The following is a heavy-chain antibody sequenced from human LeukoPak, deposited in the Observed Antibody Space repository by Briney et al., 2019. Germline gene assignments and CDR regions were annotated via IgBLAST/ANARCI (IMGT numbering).Heavy chain of an antibody. CDR1: GFTFSSYG. V-gene: IGHV3-7*01. CDR2: IKQDGSEK. CDR3: ARDGEHSSWSNYYYYMDV. Sequence: GGSLRLSCAASGFTFSSYGMHWVRQAPGKGLEWVANIKQDGSEKYYVDSVKGRFTISRDNAKNSLYLQMNSLRAEDTAVYYCARDGEHSSWSNYYYYMDVWGKGTTVTVSS. D-gene: IGHD2-2*01. J-gene: IGHJ6*03.